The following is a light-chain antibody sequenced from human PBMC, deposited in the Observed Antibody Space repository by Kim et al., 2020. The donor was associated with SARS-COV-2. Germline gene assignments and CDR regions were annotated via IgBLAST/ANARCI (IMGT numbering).Light chain of an antibody. Sequence: PGPTASITCSGDKLGDKYVSWYQQKPGQSPVMVIYQDTQRPSGIPARFSGSNSGNTATLTVSGTQAMDEAEYYCQAWDSTTGPWVFGGGTQLTVL. CDR2: QDT. V-gene: IGLV3-1*01. CDR1: KLGDKY. CDR3: QAWDSTTGPWV. J-gene: IGLJ3*02.